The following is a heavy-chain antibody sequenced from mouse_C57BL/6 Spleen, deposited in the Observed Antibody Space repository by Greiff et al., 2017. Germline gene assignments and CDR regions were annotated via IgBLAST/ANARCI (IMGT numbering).Heavy chain of an antibody. CDR3: ARSPRYYYGSSYDYAMDY. J-gene: IGHJ4*01. CDR1: GYAFRSSW. Sequence: VQLQQSGPELVKPGASVKISCKASGYAFRSSWMNWVKQRPGKGLEWSGRIYPGDGDTNYNGTFTGKATLTADKSSSTAYMQRSSLTSEDSAVYFCARSPRYYYGSSYDYAMDYWGQGTSVTVSS. V-gene: IGHV1-82*01. CDR2: IYPGDGDT. D-gene: IGHD1-1*01.